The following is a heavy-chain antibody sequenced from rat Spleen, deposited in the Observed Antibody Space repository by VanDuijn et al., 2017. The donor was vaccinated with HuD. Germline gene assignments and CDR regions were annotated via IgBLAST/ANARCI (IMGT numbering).Heavy chain of an antibody. J-gene: IGHJ2*01. CDR1: GFIFTNYY. Sequence: EVQVVESGGGLVQPGRSMKVSCVVSGFIFTNYYMAWVRQAPKKGLEWVASIDSGGSSTHYGDSVKGRFTISRDNEKSTLYLQMNSLRSEDTATYYCARPPYDGTYYHYFDYWGQGVMVTVSS. D-gene: IGHD1-12*02. CDR2: IDSGGSST. CDR3: ARPPYDGTYYHYFDY. V-gene: IGHV5-22*01.